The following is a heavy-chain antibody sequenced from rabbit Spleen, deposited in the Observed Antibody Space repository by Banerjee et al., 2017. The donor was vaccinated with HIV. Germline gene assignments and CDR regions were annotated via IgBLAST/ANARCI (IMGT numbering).Heavy chain of an antibody. D-gene: IGHD1-1*01. CDR3: ARDLPDIIGWNFGF. CDR2: T. J-gene: IGHJ3*01. Sequence: TDYASWVNGRFTISSDNAQSTVDLKMTSLTAADTATYFCARDLPDIIGWNFGFWGQGTLVTVS. V-gene: IGHV1S8*01.